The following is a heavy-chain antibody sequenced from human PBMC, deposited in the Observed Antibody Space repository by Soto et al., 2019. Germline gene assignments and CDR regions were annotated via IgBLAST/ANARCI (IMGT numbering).Heavy chain of an antibody. CDR1: GGSFSGYY. J-gene: IGHJ4*02. CDR2: INHSGST. Sequence: SETLSLTCAVYGGSFSGYYWSWIRQPPGKGLEWIGEINHSGSTNYNPSLKSRVTISVDTSKNQFSLKLSTVTAADTAVYYCARGRYYFDYWGQGTLVTVSS. V-gene: IGHV4-34*01. CDR3: ARGRYYFDY.